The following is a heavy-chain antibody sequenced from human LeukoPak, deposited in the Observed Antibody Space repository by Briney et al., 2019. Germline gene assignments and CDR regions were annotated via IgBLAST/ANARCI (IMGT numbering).Heavy chain of an antibody. CDR2: IYTSGST. D-gene: IGHD3-22*01. V-gene: IGHV4-61*02. J-gene: IGHJ4*02. CDR1: GRSISSGSYY. Sequence: SETLSLTCTVSGRSISSGSYYWRWMRQPAGKGLEWIGRIYTSGSTNYNPSLKSPVTISIDTSKNQFSLKLSSVTAADTAVYYCARERITMIVVVNGPFDYWGQGTLVTVSS. CDR3: ARERITMIVVVNGPFDY.